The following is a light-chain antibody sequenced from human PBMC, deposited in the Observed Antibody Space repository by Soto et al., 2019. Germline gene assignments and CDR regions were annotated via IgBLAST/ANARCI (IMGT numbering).Light chain of an antibody. Sequence: QPVLTQPPSVSGAPGQSVTISCTGSSSNIGAGYDVHWYQQFPGAAPKLLIYGNSNRPSGVPDRFSGSKSGTSASLAISGLLAEDEADYYCQSYDGSLYVFGSGTQLTVL. V-gene: IGLV1-40*01. CDR1: SSNIGAGYD. CDR2: GNS. CDR3: QSYDGSLYV. J-gene: IGLJ1*01.